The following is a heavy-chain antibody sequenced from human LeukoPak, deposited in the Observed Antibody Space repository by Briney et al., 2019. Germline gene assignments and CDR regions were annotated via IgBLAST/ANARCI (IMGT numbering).Heavy chain of an antibody. J-gene: IGHJ5*02. Sequence: SETLSLTCTVSGGSISSGDYYWSWIRQPPGKGLERIGYIYYSGSTYYNPSLKSRVTISVDTSKNQFSLKLSSVTAADTAVYYCARHYDLGHTWFDPWGQGTLVTVSS. CDR1: GGSISSGDYY. CDR2: IYYSGST. CDR3: ARHYDLGHTWFDP. D-gene: IGHD3-3*01. V-gene: IGHV4-30-4*01.